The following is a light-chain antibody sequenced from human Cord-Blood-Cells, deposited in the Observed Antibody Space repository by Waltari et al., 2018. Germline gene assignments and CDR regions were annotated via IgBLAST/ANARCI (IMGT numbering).Light chain of an antibody. CDR3: QQYNSYST. Sequence: DIQLPQSPSTLSASVGDRVTITCRASQSISSGLAWYQQKPGKAPKLLIYKASSLESGVPSRFSGSGSGTEFTLTISSLQPDDFATYYCQQYNSYSTFGQGTKLEIK. CDR2: KAS. J-gene: IGKJ2*01. V-gene: IGKV1-5*03. CDR1: QSISSG.